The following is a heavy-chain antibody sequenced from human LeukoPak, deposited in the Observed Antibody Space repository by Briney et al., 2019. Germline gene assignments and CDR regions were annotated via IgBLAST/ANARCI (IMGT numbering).Heavy chain of an antibody. V-gene: IGHV1-46*01. CDR1: GYTFTNYY. CDR3: ARGIRLGDPSPFDY. Sequence: ASVKVSCKASGYTFTNYYIHWVRQAPGQGLEWVGMINPSGGSTSYAQKFQGRVTMTRDTSTSTVYMELSSLRSEDTAVYYCARGIRLGDPSPFDYWGQGTLVTVSS. CDR2: INPSGGST. D-gene: IGHD3-16*01. J-gene: IGHJ4*02.